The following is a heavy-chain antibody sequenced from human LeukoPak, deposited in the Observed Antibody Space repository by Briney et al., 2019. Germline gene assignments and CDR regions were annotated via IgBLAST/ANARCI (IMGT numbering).Heavy chain of an antibody. D-gene: IGHD6-13*01. CDR3: ARNLYSSSRYGCFQH. CDR1: GFTFSSYA. V-gene: IGHV3-30-3*01. J-gene: IGHJ1*01. Sequence: PGGSLRLSCAASGFTFSSYAMHWVRQAPGKGLEWVAVISYDGSNKYYADSVKGRFTISRDNSKNTLYLQMNSLRAEDTAVYYCARNLYSSSRYGCFQHWGQGTLVTVSS. CDR2: ISYDGSNK.